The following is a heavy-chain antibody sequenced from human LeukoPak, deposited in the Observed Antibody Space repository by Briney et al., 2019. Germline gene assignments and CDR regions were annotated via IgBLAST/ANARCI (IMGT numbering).Heavy chain of an antibody. CDR3: ARFRGSYSFDY. Sequence: SETLSLTCAVYGGSFSGYYWGWIRQPPGKGLEWIGSIYHSGSTYSNPSLKSRVTMSVDTSKNQVSLKMTSVTAADTAVYYCARFRGSYSFDYWGQGTLVTVSS. D-gene: IGHD1-26*01. CDR1: GGSFSGYY. V-gene: IGHV4-38-2*01. CDR2: IYHSGST. J-gene: IGHJ4*02.